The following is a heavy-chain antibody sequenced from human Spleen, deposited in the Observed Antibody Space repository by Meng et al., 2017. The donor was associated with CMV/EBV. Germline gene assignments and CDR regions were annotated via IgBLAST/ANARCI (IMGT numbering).Heavy chain of an antibody. CDR3: AREARYEWELEDRGFDY. CDR1: GYTFTSYY. D-gene: IGHD1-26*01. CDR2: IIPIFGTA. V-gene: IGHV1-69*05. Sequence: SVKVSCKASGYTFTSYYMHWVQQAPGQGLEWMGWIIPIFGTANYAQKFQGRVTITTDESTSTAYMELSSLRSEDTAVYYCAREARYEWELEDRGFDYWGQGTLVTVSS. J-gene: IGHJ4*02.